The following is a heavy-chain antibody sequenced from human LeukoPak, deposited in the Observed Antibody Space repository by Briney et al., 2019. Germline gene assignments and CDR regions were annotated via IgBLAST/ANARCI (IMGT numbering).Heavy chain of an antibody. Sequence: GGSLRLSCAASGFTFSSYAMSWVRQAPGKGLEWVPTINGGGVNTHYADSVGGRFTISRDNSKNTLFLQMNSLRDEDTAVYYCAKDLYSNYGPADYWGQGNLVTVSS. CDR3: AKDLYSNYGPADY. CDR1: GFTFSSYA. J-gene: IGHJ4*02. CDR2: INGGGVNT. V-gene: IGHV3-23*01. D-gene: IGHD4-11*01.